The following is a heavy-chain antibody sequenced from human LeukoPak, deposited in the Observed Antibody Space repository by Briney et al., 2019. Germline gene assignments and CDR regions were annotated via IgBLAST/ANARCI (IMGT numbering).Heavy chain of an antibody. CDR3: ARDGYHSSGYYG. D-gene: IGHD3-22*01. V-gene: IGHV3-53*01. J-gene: IGHJ4*02. CDR1: GFTLTNTD. Sequence: PGWSLRLSFAASGFTLTNTDMRWVRPAPGKGRDWVSAIYSGDKTYYADSVKGRFTISRDNSKNTLFLQMNSLRAEDTAVYYCARDGYHSSGYYGWGQGTLVSVSS. CDR2: IYSGDKT.